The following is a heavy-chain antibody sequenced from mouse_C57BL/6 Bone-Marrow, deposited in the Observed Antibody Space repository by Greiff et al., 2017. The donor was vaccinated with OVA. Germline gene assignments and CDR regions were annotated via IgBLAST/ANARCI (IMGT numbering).Heavy chain of an antibody. V-gene: IGHV14-4*01. Sequence: EVHLVESGAELVRPGASVRLSCTASGFNIKDDYMHWVKQRHEQGLEWIGWIDPENGDTEYASKFQGKATITADTSSNTAYLQLSSLTSEDTAVYYCTSYGNVDYWGQGTTLTVSS. D-gene: IGHD2-1*01. CDR1: GFNIKDDY. J-gene: IGHJ2*01. CDR3: TSYGNVDY. CDR2: IDPENGDT.